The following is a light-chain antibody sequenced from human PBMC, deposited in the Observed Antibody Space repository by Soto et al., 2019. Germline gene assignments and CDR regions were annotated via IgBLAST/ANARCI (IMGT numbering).Light chain of an antibody. CDR3: QKYNRTPRT. CDR2: KAS. CDR1: QDISDH. V-gene: IGKV1-27*01. J-gene: IGKJ1*01. Sequence: DFQMTQSPSSLSASVGDRVTITCRASQDISDHLAWYQHKPGKVPKLLIYKASTLQSGVPSRFSGGGSGTDFTLTISSLQPEDVATYYCQKYNRTPRTFGQGTKVELK.